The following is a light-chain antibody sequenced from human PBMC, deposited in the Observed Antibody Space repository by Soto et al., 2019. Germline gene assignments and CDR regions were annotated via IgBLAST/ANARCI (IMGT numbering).Light chain of an antibody. CDR3: QLSQQRSDWPPIT. V-gene: IGKV3D-20*02. J-gene: IGKJ5*01. CDR2: DAS. Sequence: EIVMTQSPATLSVSPGETATLSCRASQSVSSSYLAWYQQKPGQAPRLLIYDASFRATGIPARFSGSGSGTDFTLTISSLEPEDFAVYYCQLSQQRSDWPPITFGQGTRLEIK. CDR1: QSVSSSY.